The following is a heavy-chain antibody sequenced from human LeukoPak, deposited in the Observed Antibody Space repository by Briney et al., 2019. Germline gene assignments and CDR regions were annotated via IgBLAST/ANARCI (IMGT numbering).Heavy chain of an antibody. V-gene: IGHV1-46*01. Sequence: ASVNVSCKASGYTFSSYYMHWVRQAPGQGLECMGIINPSGGRTSYAQKFQGRVTMTGDKSTSTVYMDLSRLRSEDTAMYYCARGYYDTRGSAFDIWGQGTMVTVSS. CDR2: INPSGGRT. J-gene: IGHJ3*02. CDR3: ARGYYDTRGSAFDI. CDR1: GYTFSSYY. D-gene: IGHD3-22*01.